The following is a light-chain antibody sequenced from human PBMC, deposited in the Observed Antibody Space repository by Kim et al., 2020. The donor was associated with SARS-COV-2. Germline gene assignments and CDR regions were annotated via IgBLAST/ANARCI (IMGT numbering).Light chain of an antibody. V-gene: IGLV2-18*02. Sequence: QSALTQPPSVSGSPGQSVTISCTGSNSDVGHHIRVSWYQQPPGTVPKLVLYEVTTRPSGVPDRFSGSKSGNTASLTIAGLQADDEADYYCCSYINNTFGVGLGGGTKLTVL. CDR3: CSYINNTFGVG. J-gene: IGLJ2*01. CDR1: NSDVGHHIR. CDR2: EVT.